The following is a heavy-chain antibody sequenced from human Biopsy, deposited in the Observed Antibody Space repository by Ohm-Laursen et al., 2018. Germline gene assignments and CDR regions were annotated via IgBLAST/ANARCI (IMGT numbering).Heavy chain of an antibody. D-gene: IGHD2-15*01. Sequence: SDTLSLTCTVSGVSITAYYWSWIRQPPGKGLECIGNIHHSGSTNYNPSLKSRLTISVDTSKHQFSLKLSSVTAADTAVYYCARMDCSGGSCHYYSYGMDVWGQGTTVTVSS. CDR2: IHHSGST. CDR1: GVSITAYY. CDR3: ARMDCSGGSCHYYSYGMDV. V-gene: IGHV4-4*09. J-gene: IGHJ6*02.